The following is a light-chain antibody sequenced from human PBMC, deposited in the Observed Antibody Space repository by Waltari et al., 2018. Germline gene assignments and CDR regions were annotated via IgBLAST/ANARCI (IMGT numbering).Light chain of an antibody. CDR3: QQYSSFST. V-gene: IGKV1-5*03. CDR2: MAS. CDR1: QSVGTW. J-gene: IGKJ2*01. Sequence: DIQMTQSPSTLSASVGDRVTISCRASQSVGTWLAWYQQKSGKAPKLLIYMASSLESGVPSRFSGSGSGTEFTLTISGLQPDDFATYSCQQYSSFSTFGQGTKV.